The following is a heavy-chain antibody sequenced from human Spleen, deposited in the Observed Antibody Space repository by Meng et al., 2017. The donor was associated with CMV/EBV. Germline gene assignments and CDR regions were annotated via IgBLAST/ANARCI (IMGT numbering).Heavy chain of an antibody. J-gene: IGHJ3*02. Sequence: SETLSLTCTVSGGSVSSGSYYWSWIRQPPGKGLEWIGYIYHSGYTNYNPSLKSRVTISVDTSKNQFSLKLSSVTAADTAVYYCARVTGYSNTRHGRAFDIWGQGTMVTVSS. D-gene: IGHD6-13*01. CDR1: GGSVSSGSYY. CDR3: ARVTGYSNTRHGRAFDI. CDR2: IYHSGYT. V-gene: IGHV4-61*01.